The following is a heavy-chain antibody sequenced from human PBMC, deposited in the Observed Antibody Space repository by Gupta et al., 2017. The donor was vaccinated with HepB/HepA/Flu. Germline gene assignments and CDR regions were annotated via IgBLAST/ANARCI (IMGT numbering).Heavy chain of an antibody. D-gene: IGHD5-24*01. V-gene: IGHV1-69*06. CDR2: IIPIFGTA. J-gene: IGHJ6*03. CDR3: ARGPKVPDGYNPYYYYYYMDV. Sequence: GQGLEWMGGIIPIFGTANYAQKFQGRVTITADKSTSTAYMELSSLRSEDTAVYYCARGPKVPDGYNPYYYYYYMDVWGKGTTVTVSS.